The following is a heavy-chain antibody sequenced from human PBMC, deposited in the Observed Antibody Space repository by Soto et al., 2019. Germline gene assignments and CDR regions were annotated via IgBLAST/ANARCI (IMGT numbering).Heavy chain of an antibody. CDR3: ASATPTVTTTKSHYYYYGMDV. CDR2: INPNSGGT. V-gene: IGHV1-2*04. J-gene: IGHJ6*02. CDR1: GYTFTGYY. Sequence: ASVKVSCKASGYTFTGYYMHWVRQAPGQGLEWMGWINPNSGGTNYAQKFQGWVTMTRDTSISTAYMELSRLRSDDTAVYYCASATPTVTTTKSHYYYYGMDVWGQGTTVTVSS. D-gene: IGHD4-4*01.